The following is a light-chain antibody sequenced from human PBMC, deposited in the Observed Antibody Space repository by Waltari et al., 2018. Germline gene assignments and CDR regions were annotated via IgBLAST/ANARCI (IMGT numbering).Light chain of an antibody. CDR2: NND. V-gene: IGLV1-36*01. CDR1: MTNVGHNG. CDR3: ASWDDSLNAWV. J-gene: IGLJ3*02. Sequence: QSVLTQPPSVSEAPGQGVSISCSASMTNVGHNGVNWYQQLPAAAPKLLIYNNDHLPSGVSDRFSGSRFGTSASLAISGLRSEDEGSYFCASWDDSLNAWVFGGGTKLTVV.